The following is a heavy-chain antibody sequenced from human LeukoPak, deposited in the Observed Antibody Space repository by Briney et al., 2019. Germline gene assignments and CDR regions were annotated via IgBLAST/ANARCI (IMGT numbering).Heavy chain of an antibody. V-gene: IGHV1-2*04. CDR3: ARVVTAAGNWFDP. D-gene: IGHD2-21*02. J-gene: IGHJ5*02. CDR1: GYTFTGYY. Sequence: GASVKVSCKASGYTFTGYYMHWVRQAPGQGLEWMGWINPNSGGTNYAQKFQGWVTMTRDTSISTAYMELSRLRSDDTAVYYCARVVTAAGNWFDPWGQGTLVTVSS. CDR2: INPNSGGT.